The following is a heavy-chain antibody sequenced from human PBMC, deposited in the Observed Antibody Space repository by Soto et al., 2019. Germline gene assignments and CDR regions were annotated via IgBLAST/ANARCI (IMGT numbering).Heavy chain of an antibody. CDR3: ARLRRYGTKVRNGMDV. D-gene: IGHD3-10*01. CDR2: ISSSGSTI. V-gene: IGHV3-48*03. CDR1: GFTFSSYE. J-gene: IGHJ6*02. Sequence: SLRLSCAASGFTFSSYEMNWVRQAPGKGLEWVSYISSSGSTIYYADSVKGRFIISRDNAKNSLYLQMNSLRAEDTAVYYCARLRRYGTKVRNGMDVWGQGTTVTVSS.